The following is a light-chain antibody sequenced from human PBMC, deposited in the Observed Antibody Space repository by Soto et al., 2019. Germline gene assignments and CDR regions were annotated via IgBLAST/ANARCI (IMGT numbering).Light chain of an antibody. CDR3: QQSYSIPSIT. Sequence: DIQMTQTTSSLSASVGDRVTITCRSSQSISSYLNWYQHKPGKAPKLLIYAASSLQSGVPSRFIGSGSGTDFTLTISSLQPEDFATYYCQQSYSIPSITFGQGTLLEIK. CDR2: AAS. CDR1: QSISSY. V-gene: IGKV1-39*01. J-gene: IGKJ5*01.